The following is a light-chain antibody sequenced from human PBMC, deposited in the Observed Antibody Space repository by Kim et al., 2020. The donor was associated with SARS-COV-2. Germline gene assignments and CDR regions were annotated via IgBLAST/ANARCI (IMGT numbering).Light chain of an antibody. CDR1: RSDY. CDR2: DVY. Sequence: QSALTQPASVSGSPGQSITITCTETRSDYVSWYQQHPGKAPKLIISDVYNRPSGVSRRFSGSKSDKSASLTISGLQADDEAHYYCSSYTTRSPYVIFGGGTKVTVL. CDR3: SSYTTRSPYVI. J-gene: IGLJ2*01. V-gene: IGLV2-14*03.